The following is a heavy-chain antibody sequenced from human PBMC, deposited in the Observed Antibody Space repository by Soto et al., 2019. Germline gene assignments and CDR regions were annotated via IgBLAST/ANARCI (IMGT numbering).Heavy chain of an antibody. J-gene: IGHJ4*02. Sequence: PVGSLRLSCAASGFTFSTYWMTWVRQAPGKGLEWVANIIKDGSEKSYVDSVKGRFTISRDNARNSLYLEMSSLRVEDTAVYYCARDWGGPGYWGQGTLVTVSS. CDR2: IIKDGSEK. D-gene: IGHD3-10*01. V-gene: IGHV3-7*03. CDR3: ARDWGGPGY. CDR1: GFTFSTYW.